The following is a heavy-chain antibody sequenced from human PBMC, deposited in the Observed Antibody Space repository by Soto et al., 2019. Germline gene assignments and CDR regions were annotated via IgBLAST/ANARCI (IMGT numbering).Heavy chain of an antibody. J-gene: IGHJ6*03. CDR3: VRTIVRGGGVYMDV. CDR1: GGSISSGGYY. Sequence: SESLSLTCTVSGGSISSGGYYWSWIRQHPGKGLEWIGYIYYSGSTYYNPSLKSRVTISADTSKNQFSLKLSSVTAADTAVYYCVRTIVRGGGVYMDVWGKGSTVTVSS. D-gene: IGHD3-10*01. CDR2: IYYSGST. V-gene: IGHV4-31*03.